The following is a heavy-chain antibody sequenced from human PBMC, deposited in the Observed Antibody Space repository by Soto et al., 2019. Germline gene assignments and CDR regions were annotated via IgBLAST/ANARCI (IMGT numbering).Heavy chain of an antibody. Sequence: GASVKVSCKASGYTFTGYYMHWVRQAPGQGLEWMGWINPNSGGTNYAQKFQGWVTMTRDTSISTAYMELSRLRSDDTAVYYCARDPVYCSSTSCRPKYYFDYWGQGTLVTVSS. J-gene: IGHJ4*02. V-gene: IGHV1-2*04. D-gene: IGHD2-2*01. CDR3: ARDPVYCSSTSCRPKYYFDY. CDR2: INPNSGGT. CDR1: GYTFTGYY.